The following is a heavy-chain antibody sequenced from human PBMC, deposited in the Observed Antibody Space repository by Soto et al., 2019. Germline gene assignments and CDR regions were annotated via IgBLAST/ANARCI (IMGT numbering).Heavy chain of an antibody. CDR3: AATYYYGSGSYYNGAPYDY. D-gene: IGHD3-10*01. CDR2: IYPGDSDT. Sequence: GESLKISCKGSGYSFTSYWIGWVRQMPGKGLEWMGIIYPGDSDTRYSPSFQGQVTISADKSISTAYLQWSSLKASDTAMYYCAATYYYGSGSYYNGAPYDYWGQGTLVTVSS. CDR1: GYSFTSYW. V-gene: IGHV5-51*01. J-gene: IGHJ4*02.